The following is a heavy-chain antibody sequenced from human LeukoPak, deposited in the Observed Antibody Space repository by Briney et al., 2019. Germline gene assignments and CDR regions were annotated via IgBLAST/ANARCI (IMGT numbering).Heavy chain of an antibody. J-gene: IGHJ5*02. CDR2: TYYRSTWYN. CDR3: ARVKENYDSSGYYHNWFDP. V-gene: IGHV6-1*01. Sequence: SQTLPLTCAISGDSFSSNSVTWNWIRQSPSRGLEWLGRTYYRSTWYNDYAVSVRGRITVNPDTSKNQFSLHLNSVTPKDTAVYYCARVKENYDSSGYYHNWFDPWGQGTLDTVSS. D-gene: IGHD3-22*01. CDR1: GDSFSSNSVT.